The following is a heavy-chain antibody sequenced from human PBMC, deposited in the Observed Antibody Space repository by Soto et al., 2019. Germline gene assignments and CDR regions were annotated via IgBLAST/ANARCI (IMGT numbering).Heavy chain of an antibody. CDR1: GFTFSRYA. CDR2: ISGSGGST. D-gene: IGHD2-21*02. CDR3: AKGSSVTATNWFDP. J-gene: IGHJ5*02. Sequence: GGSLRLSCAASGFTFSRYAMGWVRQAPGKGLEWVSAISGSGGSTYYSDSVKGRFTISRDNSKNTLYLQMNSLRAEDTAVYYCAKGSSVTATNWFDPWGQGTLVTVSS. V-gene: IGHV3-23*01.